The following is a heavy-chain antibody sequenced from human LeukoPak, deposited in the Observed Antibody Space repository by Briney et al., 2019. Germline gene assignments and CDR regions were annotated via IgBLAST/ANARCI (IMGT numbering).Heavy chain of an antibody. D-gene: IGHD1-26*01. CDR2: INPNSGGT. Sequence: ASVKVSCKASGYTFTGYYMHWVRQAPGQGLEWMGWINPNSGGTNYAQKFQGRVTMTTDTSTSTAYMELRSLRSDDTAVYYCARGSGSYPDDAFDIWGQGTMVTVSS. CDR3: ARGSGSYPDDAFDI. V-gene: IGHV1-2*02. J-gene: IGHJ3*02. CDR1: GYTFTGYY.